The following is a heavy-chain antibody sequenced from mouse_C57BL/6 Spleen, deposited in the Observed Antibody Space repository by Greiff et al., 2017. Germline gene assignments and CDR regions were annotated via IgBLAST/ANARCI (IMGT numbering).Heavy chain of an antibody. CDR1: GYTFTSYW. Sequence: QVQLQQPGAELVKPGASVKLSCKASGYTFTSYWMHWVKQRPGQGLEWIGMIHPNSGSTNYNEKFKSKATLTVDKSSSTAYMQLSSLTSEDSAVYYCARWETAQATYYFDYWGQGTTLTVSS. V-gene: IGHV1-64*01. D-gene: IGHD3-2*02. CDR2: IHPNSGST. CDR3: ARWETAQATYYFDY. J-gene: IGHJ2*01.